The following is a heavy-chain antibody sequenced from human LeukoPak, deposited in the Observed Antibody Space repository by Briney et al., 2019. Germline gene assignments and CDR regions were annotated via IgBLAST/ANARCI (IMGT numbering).Heavy chain of an antibody. D-gene: IGHD6-13*01. CDR1: GFPFSDYN. CDR2: ITGSSSYI. V-gene: IGHV3-21*01. CDR3: ARGVGDSRLNFDY. Sequence: VGSLRLSCAASGFPFSDYNMNWVRQAPGKGLEWVSSITGSSSYIYYADSVKGRFTISRDNAKNSLYLQMNSLRAEDTAVYYCARGVGDSRLNFDYWGQGTLVTVSS. J-gene: IGHJ4*02.